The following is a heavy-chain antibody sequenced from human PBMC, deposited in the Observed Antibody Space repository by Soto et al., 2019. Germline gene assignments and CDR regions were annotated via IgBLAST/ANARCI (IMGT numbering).Heavy chain of an antibody. D-gene: IGHD2-2*01. V-gene: IGHV3-21*01. CDR3: ARTILFCSSSSCSNDNFDY. J-gene: IGHJ4*02. CDR1: GFTLSSFN. CDR2: ISSSSGDT. Sequence: EVQLVESGGGLVKPGGSLRLSCAASGFTLSSFNMNWVRQAPGKGLEWVSSISSSSGDTYYADSVKGRCTISRDNAKNSLYLQMNSLRAEDTAVYYCARTILFCSSSSCSNDNFDYWGQGTLVTVSS.